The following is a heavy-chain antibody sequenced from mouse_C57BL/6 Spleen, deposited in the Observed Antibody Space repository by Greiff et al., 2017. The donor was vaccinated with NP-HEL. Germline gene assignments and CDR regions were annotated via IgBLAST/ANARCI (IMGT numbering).Heavy chain of an antibody. V-gene: IGHV6-3*01. J-gene: IGHJ3*02. CDR2: IRLKSDNYAT. Sequence: DVKLVESGGGLVQPGGSMKLSCVASGFTFSNYWMNWVRQSPAKGLEWVAQIRLKSDNYATHYAESVKGRFTISRADSTSSVSLQMDNVRAEDTGIYYCTDEWVGWWGQGTLVTVSS. CDR3: TDEWVGW. CDR1: GFTFSNYW.